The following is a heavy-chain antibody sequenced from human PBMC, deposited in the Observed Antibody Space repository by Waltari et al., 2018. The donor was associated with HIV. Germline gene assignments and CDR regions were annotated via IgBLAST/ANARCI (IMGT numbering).Heavy chain of an antibody. J-gene: IGHJ4*02. D-gene: IGHD3-16*01. Sequence: EVQLVESGGGLVQPGGSLILSWVVSGLTFRYFGPYWVRQAPGKGLEWVANMKEDGSERYVDSVKGRFTVSRDNPKNSLYLQMNSLRAEDTAMYFCATWAQGGIENYWGQGALVTVSS. V-gene: IGHV3-7*01. CDR3: ATWAQGGIENY. CDR1: GLTFRYFG. CDR2: MKEDGSE.